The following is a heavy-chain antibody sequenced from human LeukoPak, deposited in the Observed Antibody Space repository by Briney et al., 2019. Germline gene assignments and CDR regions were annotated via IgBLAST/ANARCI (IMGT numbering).Heavy chain of an antibody. V-gene: IGHV4-30-2*01. Sequence: SQTLSLTCAVSGGSISSGGYSWSWIRQPPGKGLEWIGYIYQSGSTYYNPSLKSRVTISVDRSKNQFSLKLSSVTAADTAVYYCAKDQFLSIVGASFDYWGQGTLVTVSS. J-gene: IGHJ4*02. D-gene: IGHD1-26*01. CDR1: GGSISSGGYS. CDR2: IYQSGST. CDR3: AKDQFLSIVGASFDY.